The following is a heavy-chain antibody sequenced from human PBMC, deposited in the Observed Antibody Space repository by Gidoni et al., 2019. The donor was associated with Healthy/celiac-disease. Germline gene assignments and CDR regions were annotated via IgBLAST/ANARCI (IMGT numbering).Heavy chain of an antibody. J-gene: IGHJ4*02. CDR2: TYYRSKWYN. V-gene: IGHV6-1*01. Sequence: RQSPSRGLEWLGRTYYRSKWYNDYAVSVKSRITINPDTSKNQFSLQLNSVTPEDTAVYYCARGQNPEYSSSTEFDYWGQGTLVTVSS. D-gene: IGHD6-6*01. CDR3: ARGQNPEYSSSTEFDY.